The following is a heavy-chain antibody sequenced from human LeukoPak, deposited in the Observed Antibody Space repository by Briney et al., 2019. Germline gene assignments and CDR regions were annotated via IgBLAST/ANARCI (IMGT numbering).Heavy chain of an antibody. CDR2: ISAYNGNT. Sequence: ASVKVSCKASGYTFTSYGISWVRQAPGQGLEWMGWISAYNGNTNYAQKLQGRVTMTTDTSTSTAYMELRSLRSDDTAVYYCARGTGVVVPAAIEIFDYWGQGTLVTVS. V-gene: IGHV1-18*01. J-gene: IGHJ4*02. D-gene: IGHD2-2*02. CDR1: GYTFTSYG. CDR3: ARGTGVVVPAAIEIFDY.